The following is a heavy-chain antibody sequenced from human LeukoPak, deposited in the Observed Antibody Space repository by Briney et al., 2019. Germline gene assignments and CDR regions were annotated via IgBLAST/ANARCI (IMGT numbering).Heavy chain of an antibody. Sequence: PGGSLRLSCKGSGFIFGDYAMNWVRQAPGKGLEWVANIKQDGSEKYYVDSVKGRFTISRDNAKNSLYLQMNSLRAEDTAVYYCARIDGSYSSFDYWGQGTLVTVSS. CDR2: IKQDGSEK. J-gene: IGHJ4*02. V-gene: IGHV3-7*01. CDR1: GFIFGDYA. D-gene: IGHD1-26*01. CDR3: ARIDGSYSSFDY.